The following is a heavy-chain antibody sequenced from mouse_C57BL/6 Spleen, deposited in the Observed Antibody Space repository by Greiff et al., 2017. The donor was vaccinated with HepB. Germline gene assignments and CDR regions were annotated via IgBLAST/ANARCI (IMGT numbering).Heavy chain of an antibody. CDR2: ISYDGSN. Sequence: EVQRVESGPGLVKPSQSLSLTCSVTGYSITSGYYWNWIRQFPGNKLEWMGYISYDGSNNYNPSLKNRISITRDTSKNQFFLKLNSVTTEDTATYYCARDSAGYDGSWFAYWGQGTLVTVSA. J-gene: IGHJ3*01. D-gene: IGHD2-2*01. CDR3: ARDSAGYDGSWFAY. CDR1: GYSITSGYY. V-gene: IGHV3-6*01.